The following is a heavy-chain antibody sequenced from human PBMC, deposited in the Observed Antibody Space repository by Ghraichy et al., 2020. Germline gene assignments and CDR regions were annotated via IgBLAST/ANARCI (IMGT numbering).Heavy chain of an antibody. CDR1: GFTVSSNY. J-gene: IGHJ3*02. CDR3: ASAGVRGVIITSGEEYAFDI. CDR2: IYSGGST. V-gene: IGHV3-53*01. D-gene: IGHD3-10*01. Sequence: GGSLRLSCAASGFTVSSNYMSWVRQAPGKGLEWVSVIYSGGSTYYADSVKGRFTISRDNSKNTLYLQMNSLRAEDTAVYYCASAGVRGVIITSGEEYAFDIWGQGTMVTVSS.